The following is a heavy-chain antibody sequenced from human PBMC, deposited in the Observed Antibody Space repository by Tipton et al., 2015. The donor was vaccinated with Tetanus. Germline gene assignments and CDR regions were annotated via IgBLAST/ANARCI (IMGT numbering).Heavy chain of an antibody. Sequence: TLSLTCTVSGGSISSYYWSWIRQPAGKGLEWIGRIYTSGSTNYNPSLKSRVTMSVDTSKNQFSLELSSVTAADTAVYYCARVYYGSGGYYFDYWGQGTLVTVSS. J-gene: IGHJ4*02. CDR2: IYTSGST. CDR1: GGSISSYY. D-gene: IGHD3-10*01. V-gene: IGHV4-4*07. CDR3: ARVYYGSGGYYFDY.